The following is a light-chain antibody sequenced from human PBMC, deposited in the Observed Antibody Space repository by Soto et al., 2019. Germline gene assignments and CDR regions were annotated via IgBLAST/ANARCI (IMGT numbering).Light chain of an antibody. CDR3: QQYNNWPPWT. J-gene: IGKJ1*01. CDR2: GAS. Sequence: ELVMTQSPATLSVSPGERATLSCRASQSVSGNLAWYQQKPGQAPRLLIYGASTRATGIPARFSGSGSGTEFTLTITSLQSEAFAVYYCQQYNNWPPWTFGQGTKVEIK. V-gene: IGKV3-15*01. CDR1: QSVSGN.